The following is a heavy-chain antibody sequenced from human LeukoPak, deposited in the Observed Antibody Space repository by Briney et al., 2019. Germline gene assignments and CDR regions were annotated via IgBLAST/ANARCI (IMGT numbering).Heavy chain of an antibody. CDR3: VRSKRLFDY. V-gene: IGHV3-49*04. CDR2: IRSKTYGGTT. J-gene: IGHJ4*02. Sequence: PGRSLRLSCTASGFIFGDYAMNWVRQAPGKGLEWVGHIRSKTYGGTTEYDTSVKGRFTISRDGSKSIAYLQMNSLKTEDTAMYYCVRSKRLFDYWGQGTLVTVSS. D-gene: IGHD4-11*01. CDR1: GFIFGDYA.